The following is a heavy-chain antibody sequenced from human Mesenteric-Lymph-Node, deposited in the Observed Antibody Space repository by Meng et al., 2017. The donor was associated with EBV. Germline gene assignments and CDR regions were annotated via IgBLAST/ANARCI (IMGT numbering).Heavy chain of an antibody. V-gene: IGHV4-4*02. CDR3: VRRVVVMKEEELDH. CDR2: IFHSGSA. D-gene: IGHD3-22*01. J-gene: IGHJ4*02. Sequence: QVPLKEAGPGLVKPSGTLSLTCDVSGGSITSSNWWSWFRQPPGKGLEWIGEIFHSGSAKYNPSLKSRVTISVDKSKNHFSLRLSSVTAADTAVYYCVRRVVVMKEEELDHWGQGTLVTVSS. CDR1: GGSITSSNW.